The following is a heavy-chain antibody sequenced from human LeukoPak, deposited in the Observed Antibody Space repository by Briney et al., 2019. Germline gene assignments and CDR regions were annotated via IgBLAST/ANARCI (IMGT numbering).Heavy chain of an antibody. CDR1: GFTFSSYW. CDR2: IKKDGSEK. J-gene: IGHJ6*03. D-gene: IGHD2-15*01. CDR3: ARDPGYCSGGSCQYYYYYYMDV. V-gene: IGHV3-7*01. Sequence: PGGSLRLSCAASGFTFSSYWMSWVRQAPGKGLEWVANIKKDGSEKYYVDSVKGRFTISRDNAKNSLYLQMNSLRAEDTAVYYCARDPGYCSGGSCQYYYYYYMDVWGKGTTVTVSS.